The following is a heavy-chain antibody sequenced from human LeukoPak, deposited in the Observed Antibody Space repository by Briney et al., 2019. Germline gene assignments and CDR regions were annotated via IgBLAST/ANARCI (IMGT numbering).Heavy chain of an antibody. J-gene: IGHJ2*01. Sequence: PSETLSLTCTVSGGSISTYYWSWSRQPPGQGLEWIGYIYYSGSTNYNPSLKSRVTISVDTSKNQFSLKLSSVTAADTAVYYCARDLPGANWYFDLWGRGTLVTVSS. CDR3: ARDLPGANWYFDL. CDR2: IYYSGST. V-gene: IGHV4-59*01. CDR1: GGSISTYY.